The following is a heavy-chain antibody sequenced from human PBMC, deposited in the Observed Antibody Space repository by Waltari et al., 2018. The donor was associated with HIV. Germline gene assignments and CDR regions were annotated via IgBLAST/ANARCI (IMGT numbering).Heavy chain of an antibody. CDR3: ARDRIAVTGSYYYGMDV. V-gene: IGHV1-2*02. J-gene: IGHJ6*02. D-gene: IGHD6-19*01. CDR2: INPKSEGT. Sequence: QVQLVQSGAEVKKPGASVKVSCKASGYTFTGDYMHWVRQAPGQGLEWRGWINPKSEGTNDAQKLQGRVTRTRDTSTSTAYMELSRLRSDDTALYYCARDRIAVTGSYYYGMDVWGQGTTVTVSS. CDR1: GYTFTGDY.